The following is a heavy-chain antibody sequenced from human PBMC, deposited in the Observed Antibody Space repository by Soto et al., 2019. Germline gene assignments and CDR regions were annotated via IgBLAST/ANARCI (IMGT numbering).Heavy chain of an antibody. CDR3: AVPVPAPTRYDCYDMDV. V-gene: IGHV3-23*01. CDR2: ISNSGDTI. D-gene: IGHD2-2*01. CDR1: GFTFSYYT. Sequence: EVQLLESGGGLVQPGGSLRLSCVASGFTFSYYTMSWVRQAPGKGLEWVSGISNSGDTIYYADSVKGRFTISRDNCKNTLYMQMHSLRAGDTGVYYCAVPVPAPTRYDCYDMDVWGQGTTVTVSS. J-gene: IGHJ6*02.